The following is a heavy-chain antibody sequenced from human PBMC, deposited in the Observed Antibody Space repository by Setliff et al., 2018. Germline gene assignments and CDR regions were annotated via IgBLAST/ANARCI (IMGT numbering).Heavy chain of an antibody. CDR1: GFTFSTYS. Sequence: PGGSLRLSCAASGFTFSTYSLIWVRQAPGTGLEWVSSISPSSSHIYYADSAEGRFTISRDNAKNTVYLQMNSLRGDDTAVYHCARDLVGATADFWGRGTLVTVSS. CDR3: ARDLVGATADF. CDR2: ISPSSSHI. J-gene: IGHJ4*02. V-gene: IGHV3-21*01. D-gene: IGHD1-26*01.